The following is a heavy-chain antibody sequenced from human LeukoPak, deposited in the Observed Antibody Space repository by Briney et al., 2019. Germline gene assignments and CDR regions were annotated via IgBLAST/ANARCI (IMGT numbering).Heavy chain of an antibody. V-gene: IGHV3-53*01. D-gene: IGHD3-22*01. Sequence: HPGGSLRLSCAASGFTFSTCGMHWVRQAPGKGLEWVSVIYSGGSTYYADSVKGRFTISRDNSKNTLYLQMNSLRAEDTAVYYCARDGFSSGYPYDAFDIWGQGTMVTVSS. CDR3: ARDGFSSGYPYDAFDI. CDR1: GFTFSTCG. CDR2: IYSGGST. J-gene: IGHJ3*02.